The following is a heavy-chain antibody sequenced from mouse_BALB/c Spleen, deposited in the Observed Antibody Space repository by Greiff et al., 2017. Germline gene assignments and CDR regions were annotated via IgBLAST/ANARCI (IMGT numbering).Heavy chain of an antibody. V-gene: IGHV5-4*02. CDR3: ARDGDNYDWIAY. CDR1: GFTFSDYY. J-gene: IGHJ3*01. Sequence: EVKLMESGGGLVKPGGSLKLSCAASGFTFSDYYMYWVRQTPEKRLEWVATISDGGSYTYYPDSVKGRFTISRDNAKNNLYLQMSSLKSEDTAMYCCARDGDNYDWIAYWGQGTLVTVSA. CDR2: ISDGGSYT. D-gene: IGHD1-3*01.